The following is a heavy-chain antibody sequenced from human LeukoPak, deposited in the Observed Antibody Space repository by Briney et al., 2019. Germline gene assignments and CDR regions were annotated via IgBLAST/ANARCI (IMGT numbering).Heavy chain of an antibody. D-gene: IGHD6-13*01. CDR1: GFTVSSNY. CDR2: IYSGGST. J-gene: IGHJ5*02. Sequence: GGSLRLSCAASGFTVSSNYMSWVRQAPGKGLEWVSVIYSGGSTYYADSVKGRFTISRDNSKNTLYLQMNSLGAEDTAVYYCAKDPPRIAAAGINWFDPWGQGTLVTVSS. CDR3: AKDPPRIAAAGINWFDP. V-gene: IGHV3-53*01.